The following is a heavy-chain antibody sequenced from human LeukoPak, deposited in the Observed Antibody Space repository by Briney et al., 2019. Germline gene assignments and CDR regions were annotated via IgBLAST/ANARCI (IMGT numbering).Heavy chain of an antibody. CDR2: ISSSSYI. D-gene: IGHD4-17*01. Sequence: GGSLRLSCAASGFTFSSYSMNWVRQAPGKGLEWVSSISSSSYIYYADSVKGRFTISRDNAKNSLYLQMNSLRAEHTAVYYCARVRTYGDYPIRGYYYYMDVWGKGTTVTISS. CDR1: GFTFSSYS. CDR3: ARVRTYGDYPIRGYYYYMDV. V-gene: IGHV3-21*01. J-gene: IGHJ6*03.